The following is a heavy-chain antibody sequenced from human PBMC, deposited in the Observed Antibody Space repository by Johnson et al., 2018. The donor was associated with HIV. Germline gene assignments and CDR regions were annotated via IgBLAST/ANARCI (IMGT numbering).Heavy chain of an antibody. CDR3: AVLCSGCADAFDM. CDR1: GFTFSDHY. D-gene: IGHD3-10*01. V-gene: IGHV3-11*04. CDR2: ISSSGSTI. Sequence: QVKRGEEGGGGGKKGGDRRRVCEVSGFTFSDHYMSWIRQAPGKGLEWVSYISSSGSTIYYADYVKGRFTISRDNAKNALYLQMNSLRAEDRAVYYCAVLCSGCADAFDMWGQGTMVTVS. J-gene: IGHJ3*02.